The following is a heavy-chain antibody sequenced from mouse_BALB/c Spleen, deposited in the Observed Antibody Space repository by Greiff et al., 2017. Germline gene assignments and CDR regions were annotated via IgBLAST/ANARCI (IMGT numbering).Heavy chain of an antibody. J-gene: IGHJ3*01. CDR3: ARRYYYGSSSFAY. Sequence: VKLMESGAELMKPGASVKISCKATGYTFSSYWIEWVKQRPGHGLEWIGEILPGSGSTNYNEKFKGKATFTADTSSNTAYMQLSSLTSEDSAVYYCARRYYYGSSSFAYWGQGTLVTVSA. CDR1: GYTFSSYW. D-gene: IGHD1-1*01. CDR2: ILPGSGST. V-gene: IGHV1-9*01.